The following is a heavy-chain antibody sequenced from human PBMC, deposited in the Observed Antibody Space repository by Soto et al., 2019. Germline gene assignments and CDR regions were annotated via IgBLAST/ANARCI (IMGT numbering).Heavy chain of an antibody. CDR1: GFTFKNYA. J-gene: IGHJ6*02. Sequence: GGSLRLSCRASGFTFKNYAMTWVRKCPGKGLQWVSLMTGGGTTDYADSAKGRFIISRDNSKNTLSLQMHNLRADDTALYYCAILKGGLGRSYGLDAWGPGTIVTVSS. CDR3: AILKGGLGRSYGLDA. D-gene: IGHD2-8*02. CDR2: MTGGGTT. V-gene: IGHV3-23*01.